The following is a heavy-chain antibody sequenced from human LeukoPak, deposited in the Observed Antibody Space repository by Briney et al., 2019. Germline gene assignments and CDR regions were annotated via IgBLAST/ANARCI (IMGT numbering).Heavy chain of an antibody. V-gene: IGHV1-2*02. CDR3: ARDATPYYYDSSGSPGDY. CDR2: INPNSGGT. CDR1: GYTFTGYY. Sequence: ASVKVSCKTSGYTFTGYYMHWVRQAPGQGLEWMGWINPNSGGTNYAQKFQGRATMTRDMSTSTVYMELSSLRSEDTAVYYCARDATPYYYDSSGSPGDYWGQGTLVTVSS. D-gene: IGHD3-22*01. J-gene: IGHJ4*02.